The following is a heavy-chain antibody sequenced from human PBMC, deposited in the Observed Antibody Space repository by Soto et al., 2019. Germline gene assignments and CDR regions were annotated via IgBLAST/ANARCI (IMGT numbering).Heavy chain of an antibody. J-gene: IGHJ4*02. D-gene: IGHD1-1*01. V-gene: IGHV4-59*01. CDR2: IYNGERT. CDR3: AQTTGLPGFDY. Sequence: QVHLQESGPGLVKPSETMSLTCTASGASIRNFYWNWVRQFPGKGLEWIGHIYNGERTNYNPSLKSRGTISVDTSKNLFSLKLSSVTVADTAVYYCAQTTGLPGFDYWGQGTRVTVSS. CDR1: GASIRNFY.